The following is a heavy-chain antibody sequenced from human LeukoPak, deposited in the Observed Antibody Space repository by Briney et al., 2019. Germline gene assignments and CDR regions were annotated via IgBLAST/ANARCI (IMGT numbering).Heavy chain of an antibody. J-gene: IGHJ4*02. CDR2: ISYDGSNK. V-gene: IGHV3-30*18. CDR1: GFTFSTYW. CDR3: AKERTYYYGSGSYSSFDY. Sequence: PGGSLRLSCAASGFTFSTYWMTWVRQAPGKGLEWVAVISYDGSNKYYADSVKGRFTISRDNSKNTLYLQMNSLRAEDTAVYYCAKERTYYYGSGSYSSFDYWGQGTLVTVSS. D-gene: IGHD3-10*01.